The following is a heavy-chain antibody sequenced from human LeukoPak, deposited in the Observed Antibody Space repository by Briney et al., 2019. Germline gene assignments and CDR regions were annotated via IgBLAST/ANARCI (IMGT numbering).Heavy chain of an antibody. J-gene: IGHJ4*02. Sequence: GGSLRLSCAASGFTFSDYYMSWIRQAPGKGLEWVSYISSSGSTIYYTDSVKGRFTISRDNAKKSLYLQMNSLRAEDTAVYYCARDLSTYGSGSFDYWGQGTLVTVSS. CDR2: ISSSGSTI. CDR3: ARDLSTYGSGSFDY. V-gene: IGHV3-11*01. D-gene: IGHD3-10*01. CDR1: GFTFSDYY.